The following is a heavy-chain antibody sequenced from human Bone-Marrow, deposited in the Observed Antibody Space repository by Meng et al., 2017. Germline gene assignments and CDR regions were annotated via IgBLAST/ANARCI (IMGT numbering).Heavy chain of an antibody. CDR2: IYPGDSDT. D-gene: IGHD6-19*01. J-gene: IGHJ6*02. CDR1: GYSFTSYW. CDR3: ARLWYSSGWYRSYYYGMDV. Sequence: GGSLRLSCKGSGYSFTSYWIGWVRQMPGKGLEWMGIIYPGDSDTRYSPSFQGQVTISADKSISTAYLQWSSLKASDTAMYYCARLWYSSGWYRSYYYGMDVWGQGTTVTVSS. V-gene: IGHV5-51*01.